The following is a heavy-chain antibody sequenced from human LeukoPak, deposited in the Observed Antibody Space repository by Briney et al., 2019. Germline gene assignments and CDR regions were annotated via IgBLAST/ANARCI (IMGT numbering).Heavy chain of an antibody. D-gene: IGHD5-18*01. CDR3: ARDDIQLWSNY. CDR1: GFTFSSYW. J-gene: IGHJ4*02. V-gene: IGHV3-7*03. CDR2: IKQDGSEK. Sequence: GGSLILSCAASGFTFSSYWLSWVRQAPGKGLEWVANIKQDGSEKYYVDSVKGRFTISRDNAKNSLYLQMNSLRAEDTAVYYWARDDIQLWSNYWGQGTLVTVSS.